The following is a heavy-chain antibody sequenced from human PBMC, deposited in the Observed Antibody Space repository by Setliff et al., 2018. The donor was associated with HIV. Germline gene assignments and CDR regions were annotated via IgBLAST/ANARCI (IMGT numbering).Heavy chain of an antibody. Sequence: PSETLSLTCTVSGGSISTSSFSWGWVRQSPGRGLEWIGSIFYGGRTYYNPSLRSRLTMSVDTSKIQSSLELRSLTAADTAVYYCARGYGGTYYSDSSGYYYKVDAFDIWGQGT. CDR1: GGSISTSSFS. CDR3: ARGYGGTYYSDSSGYYYKVDAFDI. V-gene: IGHV4-39*07. D-gene: IGHD3-22*01. J-gene: IGHJ3*02. CDR2: IFYGGRT.